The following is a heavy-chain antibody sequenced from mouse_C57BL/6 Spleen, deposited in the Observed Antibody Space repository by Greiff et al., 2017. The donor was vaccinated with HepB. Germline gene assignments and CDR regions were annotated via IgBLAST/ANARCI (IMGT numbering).Heavy chain of an antibody. Sequence: EVQLQQSGPVLVKPGASVKMSCKASGYTFTDYYMNWVKQSHGQSLEWIGVINPYNGGTSYNQKFKGKATLTVDKSSSTAYMELNSLTSEDSAVYYGARRITTVVYCGYWGQGTTLTVSS. D-gene: IGHD1-1*01. V-gene: IGHV1-19*01. CDR3: ARRITTVVYCGY. CDR1: GYTFTDYY. J-gene: IGHJ2*01. CDR2: INPYNGGT.